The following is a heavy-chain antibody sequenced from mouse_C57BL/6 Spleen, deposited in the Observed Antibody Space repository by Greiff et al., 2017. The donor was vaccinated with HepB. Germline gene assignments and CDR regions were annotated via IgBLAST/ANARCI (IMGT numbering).Heavy chain of an antibody. J-gene: IGHJ4*01. V-gene: IGHV5-4*03. CDR1: GFTFSSYA. D-gene: IGHD2-3*01. Sequence: EVMLVESGGGLVKPGGSLKLSCAASGFTFSSYAMSWVRQTPEKRLEWVATISDGGSYTYYPDNVKGRFTISRDNAKNNLYLQMSHLKSEDTAMYDCARVGSMRSYYAMDYWGQGTSVTVSS. CDR2: ISDGGSYT. CDR3: ARVGSMRSYYAMDY.